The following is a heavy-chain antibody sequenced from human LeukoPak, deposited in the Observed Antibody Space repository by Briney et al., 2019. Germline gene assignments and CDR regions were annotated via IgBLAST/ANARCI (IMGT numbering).Heavy chain of an antibody. Sequence: KPSETLSLTCTVSGGSISSSSYYWGWIRQPPGKGLEWIGSIYYSGSTYYNPSLKSRVTISVDTSKNQLSLKLSSVTAADTAVYYCARQGDYYGSGSSHDYWGQGTLVTVSS. V-gene: IGHV4-39*01. D-gene: IGHD3-10*01. CDR3: ARQGDYYGSGSSHDY. CDR2: IYYSGST. J-gene: IGHJ4*02. CDR1: GGSISSSSYY.